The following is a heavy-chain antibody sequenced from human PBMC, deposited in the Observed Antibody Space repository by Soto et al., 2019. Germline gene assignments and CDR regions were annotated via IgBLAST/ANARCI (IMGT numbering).Heavy chain of an antibody. V-gene: IGHV5-51*01. J-gene: IGHJ5*02. D-gene: IGHD3-10*01. CDR2: IFTRDSET. Sequence: EQLEQSGAEEKKPGESLKISCKGPGHLFNNHWIGWVRQTPGKGLEWMGLIFTRDSETKTSPTFQGHVSFSVDNSINTVYLQWTSLKTTDTGIYFCARGYFDSGHGYHLWGQGTLVTVSS. CDR3: ARGYFDSGHGYHL. CDR1: GHLFNNHW.